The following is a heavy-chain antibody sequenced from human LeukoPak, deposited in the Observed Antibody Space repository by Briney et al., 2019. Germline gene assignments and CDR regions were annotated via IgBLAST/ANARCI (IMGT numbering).Heavy chain of an antibody. CDR1: GGTFSSYA. J-gene: IGHJ4*02. Sequence: GASVKVSCKASGGTFSSYAMSWVRQAPGQGLEWMGGIIPIFGTANYAQKFQGRVTITTDESTSTAYMELSSLRSEDTAVYCCASFYFGGDRKAGDYWGQGTLVTVSS. D-gene: IGHD2-21*02. CDR2: IIPIFGTA. CDR3: ASFYFGGDRKAGDY. V-gene: IGHV1-69*05.